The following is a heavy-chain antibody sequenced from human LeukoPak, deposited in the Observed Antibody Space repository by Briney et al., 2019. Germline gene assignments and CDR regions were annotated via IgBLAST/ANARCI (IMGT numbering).Heavy chain of an antibody. V-gene: IGHV3-23*01. D-gene: IGHD3-3*01. J-gene: IGHJ3*02. CDR3: AKGLSASGRLNAFDM. Sequence: PGGSLRLSCVASDVAFNNYAMNWVRQAPGRGLEWVAAVRSDGGMTYRADSVRGRFTVSRDNSRNTLYLQMNSLRVEDTALYHCAKGLSASGRLNAFDMWGQGTMVTVSS. CDR1: DVAFNNYA. CDR2: VRSDGGMT.